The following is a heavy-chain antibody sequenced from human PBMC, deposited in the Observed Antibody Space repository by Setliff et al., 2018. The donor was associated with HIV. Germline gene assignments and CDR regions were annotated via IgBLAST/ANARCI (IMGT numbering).Heavy chain of an antibody. CDR3: ARTWGAGVTGYWFEP. D-gene: IGHD3-9*01. V-gene: IGHV1-8*01. Sequence: ASVKVSCKASGYTFTKFDINWVRQATGQGLEWMGWMNPNSGNTGFAQKFQGRVTMTRNTSISTACMELRSLRSEDTAVYFCARTWGAGVTGYWFEPWGQGTLVTVSS. J-gene: IGHJ5*02. CDR1: GYTFTKFD. CDR2: MNPNSGNT.